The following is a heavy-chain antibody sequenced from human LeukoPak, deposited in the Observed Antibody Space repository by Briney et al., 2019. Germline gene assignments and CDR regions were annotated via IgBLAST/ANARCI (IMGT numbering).Heavy chain of an antibody. Sequence: SVKVSCKASGGTFSSYTISWVRQAPGQGLEWMGRIIPILGIANYAQKFQGRVTITADKSTSTAYMELSSLRSEDTAVYYCASYQSSTNFDYWGQGALVTVSS. CDR1: GGTFSSYT. D-gene: IGHD2-2*01. CDR2: IIPILGIA. V-gene: IGHV1-69*02. J-gene: IGHJ4*02. CDR3: ASYQSSTNFDY.